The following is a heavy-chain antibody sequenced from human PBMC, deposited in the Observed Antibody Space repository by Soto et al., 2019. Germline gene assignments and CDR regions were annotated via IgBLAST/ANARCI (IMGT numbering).Heavy chain of an antibody. CDR2: ISAYNGNT. CDR1: CYTCTIYF. V-gene: IGHV1-18*04. J-gene: IGHJ5*02. CDR3: ARAASCSGGRCNNWLDH. D-gene: IGHD2-15*01. Sequence: ASVKVSFKAACYTCTIYFRIGWLHSPLQWVEVMGWISAYNGNTNYAQKLQGRVTMTTDTSTSTAYMELRSLRSDDTAVYYCARAASCSGGRCNNWLDHWGQGTMVTVSS.